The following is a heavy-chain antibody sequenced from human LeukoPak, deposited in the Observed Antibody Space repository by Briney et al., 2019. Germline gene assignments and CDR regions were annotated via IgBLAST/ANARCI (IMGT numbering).Heavy chain of an antibody. D-gene: IGHD2-2*01. CDR3: ARSVVPQDYFDY. CDR1: GFTFSSYG. V-gene: IGHV3-30*03. J-gene: IGHJ4*02. CDR2: ISYDGSNK. Sequence: GGSPRLSCAASGFTFSSYGMHWVRQAPGKGLEWVAVISYDGSNKYYADSVKGRFTISRDNSKNTLYLQMNSLRAEDTAVYYCARSVVPQDYFDYWGQGTLVTVSS.